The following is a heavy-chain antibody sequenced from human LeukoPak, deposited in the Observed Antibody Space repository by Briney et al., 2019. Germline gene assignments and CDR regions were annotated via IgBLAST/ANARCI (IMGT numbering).Heavy chain of an antibody. CDR3: ARPIPADAGAFDI. CDR1: GFTVSSNY. CDR2: IYSGGRT. J-gene: IGHJ3*02. V-gene: IGHV3-66*04. D-gene: IGHD6-13*01. Sequence: PGGSLRLSCAASGFTVSSNYMSWVRQAPGKGLEWVSVIYSGGRTYYADSVKGRFTISRDNSKNTLNLQMNSLRAEDTAVYYGARPIPADAGAFDIWGQGTMVTVSS.